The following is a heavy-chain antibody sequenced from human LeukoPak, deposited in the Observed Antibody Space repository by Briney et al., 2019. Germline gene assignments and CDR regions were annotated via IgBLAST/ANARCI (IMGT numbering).Heavy chain of an antibody. CDR1: GFNFSTYW. CDR3: ATVSVGVCFDY. J-gene: IGHJ4*02. CDR2: IKTDGSST. V-gene: IGHV3-74*01. D-gene: IGHD3-16*01. Sequence: SGGSLRLSCIASGFNFSTYWIHWVRQVPGKGLVWVSRIKTDGSSTSYADSVKGRFTISRDSAKNKLYLQMNSLRAEDTAVYYCATVSVGVCFDYWGQVALVAVSS.